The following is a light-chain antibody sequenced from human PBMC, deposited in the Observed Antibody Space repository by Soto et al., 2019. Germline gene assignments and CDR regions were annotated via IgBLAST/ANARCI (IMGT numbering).Light chain of an antibody. CDR2: DAS. CDR3: QQFDNLPYT. CDR1: QDITNY. J-gene: IGKJ2*01. Sequence: DIQMTQSPSSLSASVGDRVTITCQASQDITNYLNWYRQKPGKAPELLIYDASNSGKRVPSRFSGSGSGKDVTFTISSLQPEDIATYYCQQFDNLPYTFGQGTKLEIK. V-gene: IGKV1-33*01.